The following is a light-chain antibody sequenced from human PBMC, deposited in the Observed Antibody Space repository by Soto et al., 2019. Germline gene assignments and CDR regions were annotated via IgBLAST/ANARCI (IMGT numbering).Light chain of an antibody. CDR3: SSYTTTDTYV. CDR1: TSDVGAYNY. V-gene: IGLV2-14*01. Sequence: QSALTQPASVSGSPGQSITISCTGTTSDVGAYNYVSWFQQYPGKAPKLMIYDVSTRPSGVSYRFSGSKSGNTASLTISGLQAEDVADYYCSSYTTTDTYVFGTGTKVTVL. CDR2: DVS. J-gene: IGLJ1*01.